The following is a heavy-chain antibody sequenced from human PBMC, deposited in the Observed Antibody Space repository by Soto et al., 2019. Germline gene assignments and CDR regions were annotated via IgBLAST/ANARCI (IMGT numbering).Heavy chain of an antibody. V-gene: IGHV3-30*18. Sequence: QVQVVESGGGVVQPGRSLTLSCAASGFTFSTYGMHWVRQAPGKGLEWVAIVSYDGSRKHYVDSVKGRFAISRDNSMNTLYLQLKSLRPEDKAMYYCAEDLHGDSAGYRCGADSWGQGTLVTVSS. CDR3: AEDLHGDSAGYRCGADS. D-gene: IGHD5-12*01. CDR1: GFTFSTYG. CDR2: VSYDGSRK. J-gene: IGHJ4*02.